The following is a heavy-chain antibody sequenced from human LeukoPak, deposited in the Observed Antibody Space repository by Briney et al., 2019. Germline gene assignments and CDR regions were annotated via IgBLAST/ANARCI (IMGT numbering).Heavy chain of an antibody. D-gene: IGHD2-8*02. J-gene: IGHJ4*02. Sequence: ETLSLTCTVSDGSISNYYWSWIRQPPGKGLEWIGYIYTSGSTNYNPSLKSRVTISVDTSKNQFSLKLSSVTAADTAVYYCARHLTGSSVCIEYWGQGTLVTVSS. CDR2: IYTSGST. CDR3: ARHLTGSSVCIEY. CDR1: DGSISNYY. V-gene: IGHV4-4*09.